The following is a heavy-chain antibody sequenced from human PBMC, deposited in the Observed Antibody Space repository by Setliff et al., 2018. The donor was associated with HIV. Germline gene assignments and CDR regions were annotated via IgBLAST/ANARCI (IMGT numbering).Heavy chain of an antibody. V-gene: IGHV7-4-1*02. J-gene: IGHJ1*01. D-gene: IGHD3-3*01. CDR3: ARVGVDSQEYFQH. Sequence: ASVKVSCKASGYTFTSYDVNWVRQAPGQGLEWMGWMNTKTGNPTYAQGFTGRFVFSLDTSVSTAYLQINSLKAEDTAIYYCARVGVDSQEYFQHWGQGTLVTVSS. CDR2: MNTKTGNP. CDR1: GYTFTSYD.